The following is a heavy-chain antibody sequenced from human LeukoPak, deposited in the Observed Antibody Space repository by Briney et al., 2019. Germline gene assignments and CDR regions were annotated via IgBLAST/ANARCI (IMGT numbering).Heavy chain of an antibody. CDR1: GYTFTGYY. J-gene: IGHJ4*02. CDR2: INPNSGGT. Sequence: ASVKVSCKASGYTFTGYYMHWVRQAPGQGLEWMGWINPNSGGTNYAQKFQGRVTMTRDTSISTAYMELSRLRSDDTAVYYCARGDVVGATDSDYWGQGTLVTVSS. D-gene: IGHD1-26*01. CDR3: ARGDVVGATDSDY. V-gene: IGHV1-2*02.